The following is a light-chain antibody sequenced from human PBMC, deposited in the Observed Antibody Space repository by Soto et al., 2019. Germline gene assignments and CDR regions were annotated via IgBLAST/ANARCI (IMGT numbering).Light chain of an antibody. Sequence: DIQMTQSPASLSVSVGDRVTITCRASQSINNYLNWYLQRPGQAPKLLIRSASTLQRGVPSRFSGSGSRTELTLTSADLQTDDFGTYYCQQSLTMPITFGHGTRLDIK. V-gene: IGKV1-39*01. CDR2: SAS. J-gene: IGKJ5*01. CDR3: QQSLTMPIT. CDR1: QSINNY.